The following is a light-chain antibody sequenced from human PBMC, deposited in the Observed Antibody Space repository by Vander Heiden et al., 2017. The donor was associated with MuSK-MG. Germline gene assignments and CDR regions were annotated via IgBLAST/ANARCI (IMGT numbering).Light chain of an antibody. CDR2: DAS. CDR1: QDISNY. CDR3: QQDDNLYT. J-gene: IGKJ2*01. Sequence: DIQMTQSPSSLSASVGDRVTITCQASQDISNYLNWYQQKPGKAPKLLIYDASKWETGVPSRFSGSGSGTDFTFTISSLQPEDIATYYWQQDDNLYTFGQGTKLEIK. V-gene: IGKV1-33*01.